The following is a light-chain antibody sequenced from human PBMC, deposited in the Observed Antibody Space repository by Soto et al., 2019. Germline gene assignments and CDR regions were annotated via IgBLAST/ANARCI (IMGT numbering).Light chain of an antibody. J-gene: IGKJ1*01. Sequence: EIVMTQSPATLSMSPGERATLSGRAIQRVSSSLAWYQQNPGQAPRLLIYGASTRATGIPDRFSGSGSETEFTLTISSLQAEDFVIYYCQQYNNWWTFGKGTKLEI. V-gene: IGKV3-15*01. CDR2: GAS. CDR3: QQYNNWWT. CDR1: QRVSSS.